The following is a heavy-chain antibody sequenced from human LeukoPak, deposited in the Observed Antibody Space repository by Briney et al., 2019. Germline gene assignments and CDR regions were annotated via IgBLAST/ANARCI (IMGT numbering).Heavy chain of an antibody. D-gene: IGHD3-10*01. CDR1: GFTFSSYA. CDR3: ARDNAVRGVIMEVLNYFDY. Sequence: GGSLRLSCAASGFTFSSYAMSWVRQAPGKGLEWVSAISGSGGSTYYADSVKGRFTISRDNSKNTLYLQMNSLRAEDTAVYYCARDNAVRGVIMEVLNYFDYWGQGTLVTVSS. V-gene: IGHV3-23*01. CDR2: ISGSGGST. J-gene: IGHJ4*02.